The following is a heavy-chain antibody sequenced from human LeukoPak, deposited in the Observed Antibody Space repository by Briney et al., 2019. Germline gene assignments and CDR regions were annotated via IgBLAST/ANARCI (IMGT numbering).Heavy chain of an antibody. D-gene: IGHD1-1*01. CDR2: IYYSGST. V-gene: IGHV4-39*01. CDR3: ASGYADYFDY. J-gene: IGHJ4*02. Sequence: TTSETLSLTCTVSGGSISSYYWGWIRQPPGKGLEWIGSIYYSGSTYYNPSLKSRVTISVDTSKNQFSLKLSSVTAADTAVYYCASGYADYFDYWGQGTLVTVSS. CDR1: GGSISSYY.